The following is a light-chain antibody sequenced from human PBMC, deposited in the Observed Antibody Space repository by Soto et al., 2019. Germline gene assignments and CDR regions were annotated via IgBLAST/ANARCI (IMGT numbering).Light chain of an antibody. Sequence: QSVLTQPPSASGSPGQSVTISCTGTSSDVGGYNYVSWYQQHPGKAPKLMIYEVTKRHSGVPDRVSGSKSGNTASLTVSGLQAEDEADYYCVSHAGSNIPYVFGTGTKLTVL. V-gene: IGLV2-8*01. CDR1: SSDVGGYNY. CDR3: VSHAGSNIPYV. CDR2: EVT. J-gene: IGLJ1*01.